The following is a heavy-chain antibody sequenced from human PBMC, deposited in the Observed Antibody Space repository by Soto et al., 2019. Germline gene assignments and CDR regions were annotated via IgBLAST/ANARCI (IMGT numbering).Heavy chain of an antibody. CDR3: ARDSGPGDYDFWSGSYYYYGMDV. V-gene: IGHV4-34*10. CDR1: GGSVNGYY. Sequence: SETLSLTCAVYGGSVNGYYWNWIRQPPGKGLEWIGEINHTGGTHYNPSLKSRVTMSVDTSKNQFSLKLSSVTAADTAVYYCARDSGPGDYDFWSGSYYYYGMDVWGQGTTVTVSS. CDR2: INHTGGT. D-gene: IGHD3-3*01. J-gene: IGHJ6*02.